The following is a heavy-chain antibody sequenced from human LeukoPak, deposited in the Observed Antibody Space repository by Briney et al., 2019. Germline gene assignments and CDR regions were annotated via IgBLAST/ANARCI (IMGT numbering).Heavy chain of an antibody. V-gene: IGHV3-21*01. CDR3: ARDYMVN. D-gene: IGHD4-23*01. CDR2: ISSSSSYI. J-gene: IGHJ4*02. CDR1: GFTVSSNY. Sequence: GGSLRLSCAASGFTVSSNYMSWVRQAPGKGLEWVSSISSSSSYIYYADSVKGRFTISRDNAKNSLYLQMNSLRAEDTAVYYCARDYMVNWGQGTLVTVSS.